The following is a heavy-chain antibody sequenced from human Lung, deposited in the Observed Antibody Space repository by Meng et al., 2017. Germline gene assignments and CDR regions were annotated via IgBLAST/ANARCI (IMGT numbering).Heavy chain of an antibody. V-gene: IGHV4-34*02. D-gene: IGHD4-11*01. CDR3: ARGPTTMAHDFDY. J-gene: IGHJ4*02. Sequence: QVPLQQRGAGLLKPSETLALTCRVSGGSFSDYYWSWIRQPPGKGLELIGEINHSGSTNYNPSLESRATISVDTSQNNLSLKLSSVTAADSAVYYCARGPTTMAHDFDYWGQGTLVTVSS. CDR2: INHSGST. CDR1: GGSFSDYY.